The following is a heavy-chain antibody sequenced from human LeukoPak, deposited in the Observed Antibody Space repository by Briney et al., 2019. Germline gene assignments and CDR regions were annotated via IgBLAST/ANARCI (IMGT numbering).Heavy chain of an antibody. J-gene: IGHJ1*01. D-gene: IGHD2-15*01. V-gene: IGHV4-39*07. CDR1: GGSISSSSYF. CDR3: AREDYCGGGSCYSGYFQH. Sequence: PSETLSLTCTVSGGSISSSSYFWGWIRQPPGKGLEWIGSIYYSGSTYYNPSLKSRVTISVDTSKNQFSLKLSSVTAADTAVYYCAREDYCGGGSCYSGYFQHWGQGTLVTVSS. CDR2: IYYSGST.